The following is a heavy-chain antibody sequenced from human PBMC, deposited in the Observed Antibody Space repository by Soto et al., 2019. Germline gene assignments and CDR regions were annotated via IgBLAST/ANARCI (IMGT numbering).Heavy chain of an antibody. D-gene: IGHD2-2*01. Sequence: QVQLVQSGAEVKKPGSSVKVSCKASGGTFGSYAISWVRQAPGQGLEWMGGIIPIPGTANYAQKFQGSVTIAADESTSTAYMELSSLRSEDTAVYYCARSQGSSTSLEIYYYYYYGMDVWGQWTTVTVSS. CDR1: GGTFGSYA. J-gene: IGHJ6*02. CDR2: IIPIPGTA. V-gene: IGHV1-69*01. CDR3: ARSQGSSTSLEIYYYYYYGMDV.